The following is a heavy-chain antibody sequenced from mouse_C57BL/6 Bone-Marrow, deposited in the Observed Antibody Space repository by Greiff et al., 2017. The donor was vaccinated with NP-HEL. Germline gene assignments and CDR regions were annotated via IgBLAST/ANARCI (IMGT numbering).Heavy chain of an antibody. CDR2: INPNNGGT. D-gene: IGHD1-1*01. V-gene: IGHV1-26*01. J-gene: IGHJ1*03. CDR3: ARGYYGSGGYWYFEV. Sequence: VQLQQSGPELVKPGASVKISCKASGYTFTDYYMNWVKQSHGKSLEWIGDINPNNGGTSYNQKFKGKATLTVDKSSSTAYMELRSLTSEDSAVYYCARGYYGSGGYWYFEVWGTGTTVTVSS. CDR1: GYTFTDYY.